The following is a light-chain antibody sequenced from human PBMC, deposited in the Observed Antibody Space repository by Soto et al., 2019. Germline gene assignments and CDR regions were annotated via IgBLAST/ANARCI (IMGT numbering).Light chain of an antibody. V-gene: IGLV2-14*01. CDR3: TSYSSSSTFYV. Sequence: QSVLTQPAAVSGSAGQSITISCTGTTSFVGTYNFVSWYQQHPGKAPQVLIYQVTNRPSGVSHRFSGSKSGNTASLTISGLQAEDEADYYCTSYSSSSTFYVFGTGTKVTV. CDR1: TSFVGTYNF. CDR2: QVT. J-gene: IGLJ1*01.